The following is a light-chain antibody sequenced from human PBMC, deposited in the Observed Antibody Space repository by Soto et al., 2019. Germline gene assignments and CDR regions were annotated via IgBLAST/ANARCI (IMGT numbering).Light chain of an antibody. V-gene: IGKV1-33*01. CDR2: DAS. Sequence: DIQMTQSPSSLYASVGDRVTIACQPSHDVSRNLNWFQQKPGEAPKLLIYDASNLERGVPSRFSGSGSGTHFTFTISSLQPEDVATYYCQQYNSMLSFGGGT. J-gene: IGKJ4*01. CDR3: QQYNSMLS. CDR1: HDVSRN.